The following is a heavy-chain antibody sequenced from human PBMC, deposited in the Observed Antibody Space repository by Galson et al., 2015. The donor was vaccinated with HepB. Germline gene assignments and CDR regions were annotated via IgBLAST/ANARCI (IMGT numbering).Heavy chain of an antibody. CDR1: GYSFTSYW. V-gene: IGHV5-51*01. CDR3: AIHLPPSGWFRDAFDV. J-gene: IGHJ3*01. CDR2: IYPSDSDT. Sequence: QSGAEVKKPGESLKISCKGSGYSFTSYWIGWVRQMPGKGLEWMGIIYPSDSDTRYSPSFQGQVTISVDKSISTAYLQWSSLKASDGAMYFCAIHLPPSGWFRDAFDVWGQGTLVTVSS. D-gene: IGHD6-19*01.